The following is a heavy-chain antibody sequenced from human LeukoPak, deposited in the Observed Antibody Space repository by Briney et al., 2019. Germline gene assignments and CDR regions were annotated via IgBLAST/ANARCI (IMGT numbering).Heavy chain of an antibody. Sequence: PSETLSLTCTVSGGSISSYYWSWIRQPPGKGLEWIGYIYYSESTKDNPSLKSRVTISVDTSKNQFSLKLRSVTAADTAVYYCARGLVTLDAFDIWGQGTMVTVSS. CDR1: GGSISSYY. CDR3: ARGLVTLDAFDI. D-gene: IGHD3-9*01. CDR2: IYYSEST. V-gene: IGHV4-59*01. J-gene: IGHJ3*02.